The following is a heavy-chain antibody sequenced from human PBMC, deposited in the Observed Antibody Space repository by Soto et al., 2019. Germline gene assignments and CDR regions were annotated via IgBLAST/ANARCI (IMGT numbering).Heavy chain of an antibody. D-gene: IGHD6-13*01. CDR1: GDSIRSSY. CDR2: IYHTGTT. J-gene: IGHJ4*02. Sequence: SETLSLTCTVSGDSIRSSYWTWIRQAPGRGLEWIGDIYHTGTTNYNPSLKSRVSISVDTSKNQFSLRLRSVTAADTAIYFCAKISAGSNAETMFTVFDHWGQGTLLTV. CDR3: AKISAGSNAETMFTVFDH. V-gene: IGHV4-59*03.